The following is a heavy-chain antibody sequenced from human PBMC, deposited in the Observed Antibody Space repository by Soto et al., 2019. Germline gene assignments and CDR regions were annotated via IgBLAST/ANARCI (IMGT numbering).Heavy chain of an antibody. J-gene: IGHJ4*02. CDR3: ERKRRGTYSSSPFDY. CDR2: VNHSGSA. CDR1: GGCLNVYY. D-gene: IGHD6-6*01. Sequence: ETLSLACVVYGGCLNVYYWSWIRQPPGKGLEWIGEVNHSGSASYSPSLKSRATISVETSKNQFSLKLSSVTAADTAVYYCERKRRGTYSSSPFDYWGQGTLVTVPS. V-gene: IGHV4-34*01.